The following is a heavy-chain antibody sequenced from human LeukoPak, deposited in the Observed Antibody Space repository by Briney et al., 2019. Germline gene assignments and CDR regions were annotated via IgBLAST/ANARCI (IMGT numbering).Heavy chain of an antibody. CDR1: GGSISTDY. Sequence: KTSETLSLTCTVSGGSISTDYWSWIRQPPGKGLEWIGHIYTTGATHYNPSLKSRVTMSVDTSRNQFSLKLDSMTAADTAVYYCARVRGHIFGLDSWGQGTLVTVSS. CDR2: IYTTGAT. CDR3: ARVRGHIFGLDS. D-gene: IGHD5-18*01. V-gene: IGHV4-4*07. J-gene: IGHJ5*02.